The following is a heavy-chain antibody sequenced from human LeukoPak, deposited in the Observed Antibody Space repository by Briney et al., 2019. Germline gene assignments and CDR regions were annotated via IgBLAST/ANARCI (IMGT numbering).Heavy chain of an antibody. D-gene: IGHD3-22*01. V-gene: IGHV3-7*01. J-gene: IGHJ4*02. CDR2: IKQDGSEK. CDR3: ARADSYYYDSSGYYHWAY. CDR1: GFTFSSYW. Sequence: GGSLRLSCAASGFTFSSYWMSWVRQAPGKGLEWVTNIKQDGSEKYYVDSVKGRFTISRDNAKNSLYLQMNSLRAEDTAVYYCARADSYYYDSSGYYHWAYWGQGTLVTVSS.